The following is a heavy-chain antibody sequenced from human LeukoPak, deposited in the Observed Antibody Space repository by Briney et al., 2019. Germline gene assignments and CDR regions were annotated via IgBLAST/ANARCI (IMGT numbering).Heavy chain of an antibody. J-gene: IGHJ5*02. D-gene: IGHD2-8*02. CDR2: IHYSGSA. CDR3: ARSYCTGSTCPRRWFDP. CDR1: AASISDSDYY. Sequence: SETLSLTCTVSAASISDSDYYWGWIRQAPGKALGWIGNIHYSGSAYYNPSLESRVTLDVDTSQNQVSLRLTSVTAADTAVYFCARSYCTGSTCPRRWFDPWGQGTLVTVSS. V-gene: IGHV4-39*01.